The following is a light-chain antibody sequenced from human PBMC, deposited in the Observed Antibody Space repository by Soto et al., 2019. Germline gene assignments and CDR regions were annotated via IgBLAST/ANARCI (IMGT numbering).Light chain of an antibody. CDR1: QSLSIS. CDR2: DAS. V-gene: IGKV3-15*01. J-gene: IGKJ1*01. Sequence: EIVWTQSPPTLSLSLGQRATLCCRASQSLSISLAWYQQKPGQAPRLLIYDASTRATGIPARFSGSGSGTDFTLTISGLQSEDFAVYYCQQYNNWPQTFGQGTKVDIK. CDR3: QQYNNWPQT.